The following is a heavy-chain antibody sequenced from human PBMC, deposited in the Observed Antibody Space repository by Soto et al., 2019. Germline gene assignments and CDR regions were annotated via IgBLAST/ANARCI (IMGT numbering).Heavy chain of an antibody. J-gene: IGHJ4*02. CDR1: GFTFNNYA. Sequence: GGSLRLSCAAAGFTFNNYAMNWVRQAPGKGLEWVATISGTGGSTYYADSVKGRFTISRDNSKNTLYLQMNSLRVEDTAVYYCAKDRLGGNFDYWGQGTQVTVSS. CDR3: AKDRLGGNFDY. V-gene: IGHV3-23*01. CDR2: ISGTGGST.